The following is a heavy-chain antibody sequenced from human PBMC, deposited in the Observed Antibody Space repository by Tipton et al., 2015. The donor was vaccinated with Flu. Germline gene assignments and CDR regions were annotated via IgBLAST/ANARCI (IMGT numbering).Heavy chain of an antibody. CDR3: AGGLISSGWLYYFDY. D-gene: IGHD6-19*01. Sequence: QSGAEVKKPGSSVKVSCKASGGTFSSYAISWVRQAPGQGLEWMGRIIPIFGTANYAQKFQGRVTITADESTSTAYMELSSLRSEDTAVYYCAGGLISSGWLYYFDYWGQGTLVTVSS. V-gene: IGHV1-69*15. J-gene: IGHJ4*02. CDR2: IIPIFGTA. CDR1: GGTFSSYA.